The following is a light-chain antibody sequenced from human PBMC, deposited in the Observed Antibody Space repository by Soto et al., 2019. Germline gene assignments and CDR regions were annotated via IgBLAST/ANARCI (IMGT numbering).Light chain of an antibody. CDR1: SSDVGGYKF. Sequence: QSALTQPASVSGSPGQSITISCTGTSSDVGGYKFVSWYQQHPGKAPKLMIYEVSNRPSGVSNRFSGSKSGNTASLTISGLQAEDEADYYCAAWDDSLNENWVFGGGTKVTVL. CDR2: EVS. J-gene: IGLJ3*02. CDR3: AAWDDSLNENWV. V-gene: IGLV2-14*01.